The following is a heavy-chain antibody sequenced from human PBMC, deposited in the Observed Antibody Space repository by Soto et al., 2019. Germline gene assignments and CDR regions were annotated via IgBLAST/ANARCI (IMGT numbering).Heavy chain of an antibody. CDR3: AKDGAWELLPAYGMDV. CDR1: GFSFSSFG. V-gene: IGHV3-30*18. D-gene: IGHD1-26*01. Sequence: PGGSLRLSCAASGFSFSSFGMHWVRQAPGKGLEWVAGLSFDGITKHYADSVKGQFTISRDNSKNTMYLQMNSLRPEDTAIYYCAKDGAWELLPAYGMDVWGHGTTVTVSS. CDR2: LSFDGITK. J-gene: IGHJ6*01.